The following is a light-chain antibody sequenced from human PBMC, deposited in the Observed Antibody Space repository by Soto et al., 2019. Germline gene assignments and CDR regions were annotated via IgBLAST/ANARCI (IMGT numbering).Light chain of an antibody. CDR3: QQRNSWPPT. CDR1: QTVRNNY. V-gene: IGKV3D-20*02. CDR2: DAS. Sequence: EFVLPQSPGTLSLSPGERATLSCRASQTVRNNYLAWYQQKPGQAPRLLIYDASSRATGIPDRFSGSGSGTDFTLTISSLEPEDFSVYYCQQRNSWPPTFGQGTKVDIK. J-gene: IGKJ1*01.